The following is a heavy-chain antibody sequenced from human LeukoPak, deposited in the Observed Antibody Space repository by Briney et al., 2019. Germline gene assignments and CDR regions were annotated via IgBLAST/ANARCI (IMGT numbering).Heavy chain of an antibody. CDR3: TREEDYYYYMDV. Sequence: GRSLRLSCTASGFTFADYAMGWVRQAPGKGLEWVGFIRSKPYGGTTEYAASVKGRFTISRDDSKSIAYLQMNSLKAEDTAIYYCTREEDYYYYMDVWGKGITVTVSS. CDR2: IRSKPYGGTT. V-gene: IGHV3-49*04. J-gene: IGHJ6*03. CDR1: GFTFADYA.